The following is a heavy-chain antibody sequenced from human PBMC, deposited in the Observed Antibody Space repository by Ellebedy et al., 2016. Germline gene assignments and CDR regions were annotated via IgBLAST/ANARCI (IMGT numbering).Heavy chain of an antibody. V-gene: IGHV3-73*01. D-gene: IGHD3/OR15-3a*01. CDR2: ISSRSNNYAT. CDR1: GFVFSDFA. CDR3: TVFGLIRRNYFDP. Sequence: GESLKISXAASGFVFSDFAMHWVRQASGKGLEWVARISSRSNNYATAYSPSLEGRFTISRDDSKKTTYLQMNGLKADDTAVYYCTVFGLIRRNYFDPWGQGTLVTVST. J-gene: IGHJ5*02.